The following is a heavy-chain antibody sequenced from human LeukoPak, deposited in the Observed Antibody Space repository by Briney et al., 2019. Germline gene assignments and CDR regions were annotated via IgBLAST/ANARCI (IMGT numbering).Heavy chain of an antibody. CDR3: ARYTMIGTYYYYGMDV. Sequence: ASVKVSCKSSGGTFSNYAISWVRQAPGQGLEWMGWINPNSGGTNYAQKFQGRVTMTRDTSISTAYMELSRLRSDDTAVYYCARYTMIGTYYYYGMDVWGQGTTVTVSS. CDR1: GGTFSNYA. CDR2: INPNSGGT. D-gene: IGHD3-22*01. V-gene: IGHV1-2*02. J-gene: IGHJ6*02.